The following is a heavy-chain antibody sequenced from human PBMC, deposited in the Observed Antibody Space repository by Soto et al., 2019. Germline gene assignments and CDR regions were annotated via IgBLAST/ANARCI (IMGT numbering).Heavy chain of an antibody. J-gene: IGHJ4*02. CDR1: GFTFSSYS. Sequence: EVQLVESGGGLVQPGGSLRLSCVASGFTFSSYSMVWVRQAPGKGLEWIAYIFATSTTIHYADSVKGRFTVSRDNTQNSLFLLMNSLRAEDTAIYYCARDKGWAFDYWGQGTQVIVSS. CDR2: IFATSTTI. CDR3: ARDKGWAFDY. V-gene: IGHV3-48*04. D-gene: IGHD6-19*01.